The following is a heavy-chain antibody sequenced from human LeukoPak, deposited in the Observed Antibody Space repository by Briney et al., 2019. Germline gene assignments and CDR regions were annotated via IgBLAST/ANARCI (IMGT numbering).Heavy chain of an antibody. J-gene: IGHJ5*02. CDR2: INPNSGGT. Sequence: ASVKVSCKASGYTFTGYYMHWVRQAPGQGLEWMGWINPNSGGTNYAQKFQGRVTMTRDASISTAYMEMSRLRSDDTAVYYCARDDLRFLECSSWGQGTLVTVSS. CDR3: ARDDLRFLECSS. CDR1: GYTFTGYY. D-gene: IGHD3-3*01. V-gene: IGHV1-2*02.